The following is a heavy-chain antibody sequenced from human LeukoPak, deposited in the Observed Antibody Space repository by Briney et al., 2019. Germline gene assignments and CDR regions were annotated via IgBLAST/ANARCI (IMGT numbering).Heavy chain of an antibody. CDR1: GFSFATSA. CDR3: AATVSVTTGSTYYGMDV. CDR2: IVVGSGHT. J-gene: IGHJ6*02. D-gene: IGHD4-17*01. V-gene: IGHV1-58*01. Sequence: SVKVSCKASGFSFATSAVQWVRRARGQRLEWIGWIVVGSGHTNNAQKFQERVTITGDVSTRTAYMELSSLRSEDTAVYYCAATVSVTTGSTYYGMDVWGQGTTVTVSS.